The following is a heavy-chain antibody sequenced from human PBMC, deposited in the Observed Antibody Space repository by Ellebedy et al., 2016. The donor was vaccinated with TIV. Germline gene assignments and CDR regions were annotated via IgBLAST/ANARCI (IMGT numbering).Heavy chain of an antibody. Sequence: GESLKIPCSFSGFTFGGYALSWFRQAPGKGLEWVRYIRCQTYGETTEYAAYVKGRFTVSRDDSKSIAYLQMKSLKTEDTALYYWTPSGGGDCYPGAPYWGQGILVTVSS. CDR2: IRCQTYGETT. V-gene: IGHV3-49*03. CDR1: GFTFGGYA. J-gene: IGHJ4*02. D-gene: IGHD2-21*02. CDR3: TPSGGGDCYPGAPY.